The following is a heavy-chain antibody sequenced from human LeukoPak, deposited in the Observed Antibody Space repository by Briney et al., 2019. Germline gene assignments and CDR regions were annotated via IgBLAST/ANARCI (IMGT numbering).Heavy chain of an antibody. D-gene: IGHD4-17*01. CDR2: INHSGST. V-gene: IGHV4-34*01. CDR1: GGSFSGYY. CDR3: ARRRRASTTVTTPPFDY. Sequence: SETLSLTCAVYGGSFSGYYWSWIRQPPGKGLEWIGEINHSGSTNYNPSLKSRVTISVDTSKNQFSLKLSSVTAADTAVYYCARRRRASTTVTTPPFDYWGQGTLVTVSS. J-gene: IGHJ4*02.